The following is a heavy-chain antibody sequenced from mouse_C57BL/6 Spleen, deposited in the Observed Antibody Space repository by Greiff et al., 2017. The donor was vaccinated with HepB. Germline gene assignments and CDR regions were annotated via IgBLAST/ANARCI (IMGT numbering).Heavy chain of an antibody. CDR2: IYPRDGST. J-gene: IGHJ3*01. D-gene: IGHD1-1*01. Sequence: VQLQQSGPELVKPGASVQLSCKASGYTFTSYDINWVKQRPGQGLEWIGWIYPRDGSTKYNEKFKGKATLTVDTSSSTAYMELHSLTSEDSAVYVCEREPPNVNYYGSSYGAYWGQGTLVTVSA. CDR1: GYTFTSYD. V-gene: IGHV1-85*01. CDR3: EREPPNVNYYGSSYGAY.